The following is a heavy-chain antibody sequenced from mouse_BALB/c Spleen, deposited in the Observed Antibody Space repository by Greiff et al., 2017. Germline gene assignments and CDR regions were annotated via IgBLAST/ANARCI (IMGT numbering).Heavy chain of an antibody. CDR3: TRMGSSYTWFAY. J-gene: IGHJ3*01. CDR1: GFTFSSYT. V-gene: IGHV5-6-4*01. CDR2: ISSGGSYT. Sequence: EVKLMESGGGLVKPGGSLKLSCAASGFTFSSYTMSWVRQTPEKRLEWVATISSGGSYTYYPDSVKGRFTISRDNAKNTLYLQMSSLKSEDTAMYYCTRMGSSYTWFAYWGQGTLVTVSA. D-gene: IGHD1-1*01.